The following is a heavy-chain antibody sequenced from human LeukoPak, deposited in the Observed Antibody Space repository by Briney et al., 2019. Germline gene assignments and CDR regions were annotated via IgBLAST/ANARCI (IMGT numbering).Heavy chain of an antibody. Sequence: SVKVSCKASGGTFSSYAISWVRQAPGQGLEWMGRIIPIFGTANYAQKFQGRVTITTDESTSTAYMELSSLGSEDTAVYYCARGDVAAVSWFDPWGQGTLVTVSS. V-gene: IGHV1-69*05. J-gene: IGHJ5*02. CDR3: ARGDVAAVSWFDP. D-gene: IGHD6-19*01. CDR2: IIPIFGTA. CDR1: GGTFSSYA.